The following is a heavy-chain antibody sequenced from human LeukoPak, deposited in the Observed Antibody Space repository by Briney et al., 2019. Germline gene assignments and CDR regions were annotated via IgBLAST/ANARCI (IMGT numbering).Heavy chain of an antibody. CDR1: GFTFSSYA. V-gene: IGHV3-23*01. CDR3: AKDLEQQLAIYFDY. D-gene: IGHD6-13*01. J-gene: IGHJ4*02. Sequence: GASLRLSRAASGFTFSSYAMSWVRQAPGKGLEWVSAISGSGGSTYYADSVKGRFTISRDNSKNTLYLQMNSLRAEDTAVYYCAKDLEQQLAIYFDYWGQGTLVTVSS. CDR2: ISGSGGST.